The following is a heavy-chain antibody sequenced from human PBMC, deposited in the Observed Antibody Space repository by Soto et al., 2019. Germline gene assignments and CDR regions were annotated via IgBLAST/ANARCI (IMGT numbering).Heavy chain of an antibody. CDR2: FSAYNGNT. D-gene: IGHD3-16*02. CDR3: AREGIWGSYRYEGAEYFQH. Sequence: QVQLVQSGAEVKKPGASVKVSCKASGYTFTSYGISWVRQAPGQGLEWVGWFSAYNGNTNYAQKLQGSVTMTTGTSTSTAYVELRSLRSDDTAVYYCAREGIWGSYRYEGAEYFQHWGQGTLVTVSS. J-gene: IGHJ1*01. V-gene: IGHV1-18*01. CDR1: GYTFTSYG.